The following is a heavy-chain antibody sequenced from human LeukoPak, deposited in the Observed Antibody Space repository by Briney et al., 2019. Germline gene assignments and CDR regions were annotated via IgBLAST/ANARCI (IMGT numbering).Heavy chain of an antibody. CDR2: ISGSSSYI. D-gene: IGHD5-24*01. V-gene: IGHV3-21*04. J-gene: IGHJ4*02. Sequence: GGSLRLSCAASGFTFSSYSMNWVRQAPGKGLEWVSSISGSSSYIYYADSVKGRFTISRDNAKNSLYLQMNSLRAEDTAVYYCARCLENGYNYDYFDYWGQGTLVTVSS. CDR3: ARCLENGYNYDYFDY. CDR1: GFTFSSYS.